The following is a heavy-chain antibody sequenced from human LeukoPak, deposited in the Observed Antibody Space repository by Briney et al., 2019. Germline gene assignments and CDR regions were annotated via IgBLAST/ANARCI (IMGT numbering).Heavy chain of an antibody. V-gene: IGHV4-30-4*07. D-gene: IGHD5-12*01. J-gene: IGHJ4*02. Sequence: SETLSLTCTVSGGSISSGGYSWSWIRQPPGKGLEWIGYIYYSGSTYYNPSLKSRVTISVDTSKNQFSLKLSSVTAADTAVYYCASNLYSGYDYWGQGTLVTVSS. CDR1: GGSISSGGYS. CDR2: IYYSGST. CDR3: ASNLYSGYDY.